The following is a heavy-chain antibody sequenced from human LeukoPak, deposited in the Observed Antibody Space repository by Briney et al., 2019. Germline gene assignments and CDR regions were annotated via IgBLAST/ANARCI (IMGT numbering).Heavy chain of an antibody. V-gene: IGHV4-39*07. CDR1: GGSISSSSYY. J-gene: IGHJ4*02. CDR3: ARDPVWSGLPFDY. CDR2: IYYSGST. Sequence: SETLSLTCTVSGGSISSSSYYWGWIRQPPGKGLEWIGSIYYSGSTYYNPSLKSRVTISVDTSKNQFSLKLSSVTAADTAVYYCARDPVWSGLPFDYWGQGTLVTVSS. D-gene: IGHD3-3*01.